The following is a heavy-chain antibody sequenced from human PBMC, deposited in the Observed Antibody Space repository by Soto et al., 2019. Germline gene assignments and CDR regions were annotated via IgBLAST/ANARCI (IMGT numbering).Heavy chain of an antibody. D-gene: IGHD3-9*01. V-gene: IGHV3-74*01. Sequence: GGSLRLSCAASGFAFSRYWMHWVRQVPGKGLVWVSRINGDGTRTTYADSVKGRFTISRDNSKNTLYLQMNSLRAEDTAVYYCAKDRRVLRYFAYYFDYWGQGTLVTVSS. CDR3: AKDRRVLRYFAYYFDY. J-gene: IGHJ4*02. CDR2: INGDGTRT. CDR1: GFAFSRYW.